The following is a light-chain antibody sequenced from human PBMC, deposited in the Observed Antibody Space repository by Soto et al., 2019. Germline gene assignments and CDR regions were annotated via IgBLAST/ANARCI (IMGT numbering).Light chain of an antibody. Sequence: EIVLTQSPATLSLSPGERATLSCRASQSVSTYLAWYQQRPGQAPRLLIYEASNRATGIPARFSGSGSGTDFTLSISSLEPEDSAVYYCQQRSTWPRLTFGGGTKVEIK. CDR3: QQRSTWPRLT. CDR2: EAS. CDR1: QSVSTY. V-gene: IGKV3-11*01. J-gene: IGKJ4*01.